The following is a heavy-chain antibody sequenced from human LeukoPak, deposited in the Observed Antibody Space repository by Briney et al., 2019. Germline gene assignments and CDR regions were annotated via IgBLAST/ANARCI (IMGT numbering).Heavy chain of an antibody. CDR1: KFTFSSNW. Sequence: GGSLRLSCAASKFTFSSNWMSWVRQAPGKGLEWVANIEPDGSEKYYVDSVKGRFTISRDNAKNSLYLQMNSLRAEDTAVYYCAREESEFWGQGTLVTVSS. V-gene: IGHV3-7*03. J-gene: IGHJ4*02. D-gene: IGHD3-10*01. CDR3: AREESEF. CDR2: IEPDGSEK.